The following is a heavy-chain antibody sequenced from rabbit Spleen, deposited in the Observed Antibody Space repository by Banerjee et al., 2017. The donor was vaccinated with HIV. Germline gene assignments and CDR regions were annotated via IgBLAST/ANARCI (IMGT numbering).Heavy chain of an antibody. CDR2: IEGGSSTFS. CDR3: ARDLASVVGWNFSL. D-gene: IGHD3-1*01. Sequence: QEQLVESGGGLVKPGASLTLTCKASGFSFSNKAVMCWFRQAPGKGLEWIACIEGGSSTFSYCASWAKGRFTCSKDSSTTVTLQITSLTTADTATYFCARDLASVVGWNFSLWGPGTLVTDS. CDR1: GFSFSNKAV. J-gene: IGHJ4*01. V-gene: IGHV1S45*01.